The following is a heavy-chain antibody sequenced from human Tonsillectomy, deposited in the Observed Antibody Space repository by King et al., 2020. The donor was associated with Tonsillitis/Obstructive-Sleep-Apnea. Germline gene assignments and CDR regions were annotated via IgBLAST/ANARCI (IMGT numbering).Heavy chain of an antibody. V-gene: IGHV3-23*04. Sequence: VQLVESGGGLVQPGGSLRLSCAASGFTFSSFAMSWVRQAPGKGLEWVSAISGSGGSTFYADSVKGRVTISRDNSKNTLNLQMNSLRAEDTAVYYCAKDRGHWTPYDYWGQGTLVTVSS. CDR3: AKDRGHWTPYDY. J-gene: IGHJ4*02. CDR1: GFTFSSFA. CDR2: ISGSGGST. D-gene: IGHD3/OR15-3a*01.